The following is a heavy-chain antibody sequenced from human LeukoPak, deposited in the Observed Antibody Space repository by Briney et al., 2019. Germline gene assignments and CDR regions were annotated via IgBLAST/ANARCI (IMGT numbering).Heavy chain of an antibody. CDR2: IYYSGST. J-gene: IGHJ4*02. V-gene: IGHV4-30-4*08. CDR3: ARWRGFSFDY. CDR1: GGSISSGDYY. D-gene: IGHD3-3*01. Sequence: SETLSLTCTVSGGSISSGDYYWSWIRQPPGKGLEWNGYIYYSGSTYYNPSLKSRVTISVDTSKNQFSLKLSSVTAADTAVYYCARWRGFSFDYWGQGTLVTVSS.